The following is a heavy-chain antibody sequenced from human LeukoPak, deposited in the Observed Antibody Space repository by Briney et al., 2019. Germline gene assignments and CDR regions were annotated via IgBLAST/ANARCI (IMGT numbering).Heavy chain of an antibody. CDR2: FSDDEGRT. CDR3: ARDYFYGLDV. CDR1: GFAFSSYW. J-gene: IGHJ6*02. V-gene: IGHV3-74*01. Sequence: GGSLRLSCAVSGFAFSSYWIHWVRQAPGKGLVWVSRFSDDEGRTVYADSVKGRFTISKDNAKNTLYLQMNSLRAEDTAVYYCARDYFYGLDVWGQGTTVTVSS.